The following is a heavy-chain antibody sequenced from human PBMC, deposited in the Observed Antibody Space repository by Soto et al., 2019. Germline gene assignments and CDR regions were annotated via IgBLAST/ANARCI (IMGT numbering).Heavy chain of an antibody. CDR1: GYTFTSYG. CDR3: ARVEEYYGSWSYKNFDY. CDR2: ISAYNGNT. Sequence: ASVKVSCKASGYTFTSYGISWVRQAPGKGLEWMGWISAYNGNTNYAQKLQSRVTMTSDSSTSTAYMELRNLISDDTAVYYGARVEEYYGSWSYKNFDYWGQGTLVTVSS. J-gene: IGHJ4*02. V-gene: IGHV1-18*01. D-gene: IGHD3-10*01.